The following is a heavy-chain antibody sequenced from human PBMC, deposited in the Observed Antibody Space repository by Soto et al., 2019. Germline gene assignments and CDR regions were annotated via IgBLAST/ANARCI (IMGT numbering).Heavy chain of an antibody. CDR3: ARGRPPLIFVVPAARLLYWVDP. CDR1: GGSFSGYY. V-gene: IGHV4-34*01. D-gene: IGHD2-2*01. Sequence: QVQLQQWGAGLLKPSETLSLTCAVYGGSFSGYYWSWIRQPPGKGLEWIGEINHSGSTNYNPSLKSPVTIPGDTSQTQFPLERSSRPAADPAVYYGARGRPPLIFVVPAARLLYWVDPWGQGTLVTVS. CDR2: INHSGST. J-gene: IGHJ5*02.